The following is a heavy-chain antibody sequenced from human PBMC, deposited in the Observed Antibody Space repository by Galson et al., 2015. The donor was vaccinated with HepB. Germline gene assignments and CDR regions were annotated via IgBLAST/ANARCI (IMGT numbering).Heavy chain of an antibody. CDR2: ISSSSSTI. V-gene: IGHV3-48*01. J-gene: IGHJ4*02. CDR3: ARESPGATQPFDY. Sequence: SLRLSCAASGFTFSSYSMNWVRRAPGKGLEWVSYISSSSSTIYYADSVKGRFTISRDNAKNSLYLQMNSLRAEDTAVYYCARESPGATQPFDYWGQGTLVTVSS. D-gene: IGHD3-10*01. CDR1: GFTFSSYS.